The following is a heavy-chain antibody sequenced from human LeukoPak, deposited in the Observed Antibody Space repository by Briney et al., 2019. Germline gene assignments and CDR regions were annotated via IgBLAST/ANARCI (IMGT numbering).Heavy chain of an antibody. D-gene: IGHD3-10*01. Sequence: GGSLRLSCAASGFTFSSFDIHWVRQAPGKGLQWVAFIRNDRSNKYYADSVRGRFTISRDNSKNTLYLQMNSLRAEDTAMYYCAKKDGGRGEGTFDYWGQGTLVTVSS. J-gene: IGHJ4*02. CDR2: IRNDRSNK. CDR1: GFTFSSFD. V-gene: IGHV3-30*02. CDR3: AKKDGGRGEGTFDY.